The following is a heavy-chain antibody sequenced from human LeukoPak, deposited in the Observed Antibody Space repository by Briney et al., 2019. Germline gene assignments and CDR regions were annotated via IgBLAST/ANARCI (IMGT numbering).Heavy chain of an antibody. Sequence: SQTLSLTCDISGDTVSSNSAAWTWIRQSPSRGLEWLVRTYYRSKWFYEYGLSVKSRITFKSDTSKNQFSLQLNSVTPEDTAVYYCAREQMGFDYWGQGTLVTVSS. J-gene: IGHJ4*02. D-gene: IGHD2-8*01. CDR2: TYYRSKWFY. CDR1: GDTVSSNSAA. CDR3: AREQMGFDY. V-gene: IGHV6-1*01.